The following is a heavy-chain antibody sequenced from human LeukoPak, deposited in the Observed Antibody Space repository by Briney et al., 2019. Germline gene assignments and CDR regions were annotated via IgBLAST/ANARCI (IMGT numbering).Heavy chain of an antibody. CDR2: IYTSGST. V-gene: IGHV4-4*07. CDR1: GGSISSYY. Sequence: SETLSLTCTVSGGSISSYYWSWIRQPAGKGLEWIGRIYTSGSTNYNPSLKSRVTMSVDTSKNQFSLKLSSVTAADTAVYYCARDGLECSSTSCPGWGWNYGGDYYYYYGMDVWGQGTTVTVSS. J-gene: IGHJ6*02. CDR3: ARDGLECSSTSCPGWGWNYGGDYYYYYGMDV. D-gene: IGHD2-2*01.